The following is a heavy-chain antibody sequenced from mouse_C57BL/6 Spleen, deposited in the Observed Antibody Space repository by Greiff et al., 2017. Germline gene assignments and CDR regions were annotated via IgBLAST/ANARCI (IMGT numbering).Heavy chain of an antibody. D-gene: IGHD2-1*01. J-gene: IGHJ3*01. CDR2: IWSGGST. V-gene: IGHV2-2*01. CDR1: GFSLTSYG. CDR3: ARSLYGTSWFAY. Sequence: VQLVESGPGLVQPSQSLSITCTVSGFSLTSYGVHWVRQSPGKGLEWLGVIWSGGSTDYNAAFISRLSISKDNSKSQVFFKRNRLQADDTAIYYCARSLYGTSWFAYWGQGTLVTVSA.